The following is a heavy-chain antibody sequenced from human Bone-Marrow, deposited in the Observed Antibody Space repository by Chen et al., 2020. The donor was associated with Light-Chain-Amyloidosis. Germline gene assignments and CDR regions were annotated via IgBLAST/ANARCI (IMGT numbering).Heavy chain of an antibody. CDR3: ARRRDGYNFDY. D-gene: IGHD5-12*01. CDR1: GDTFPNYW. Sequence: EVQLEQSAPEVNKPGETLTLSCKGSGDTFPNYWIGWVLKMPGKGREWMGVIYPDDSDARYSPSFEGQVTISADKSITTAYLQWRSLKASDTAMYYCARRRDGYNFDYWGQGTLVTVSS. CDR2: IYPDDSDA. J-gene: IGHJ4*02. V-gene: IGHV5-51*01.